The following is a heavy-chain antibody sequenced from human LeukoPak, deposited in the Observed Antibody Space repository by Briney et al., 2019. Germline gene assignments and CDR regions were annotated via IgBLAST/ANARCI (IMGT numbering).Heavy chain of an antibody. V-gene: IGHV1-2*02. Sequence: ASVKVSCKASGYTFTGYYVHWVRQAPGQGLEWMGWINPNSGGTNYAQKFQGRVTMTRDTSISTACMELSRLRSDDTAVYYCARETIAVAYNWFDPWGQGTLVTVSS. CDR1: GYTFTGYY. CDR2: INPNSGGT. D-gene: IGHD6-19*01. J-gene: IGHJ5*02. CDR3: ARETIAVAYNWFDP.